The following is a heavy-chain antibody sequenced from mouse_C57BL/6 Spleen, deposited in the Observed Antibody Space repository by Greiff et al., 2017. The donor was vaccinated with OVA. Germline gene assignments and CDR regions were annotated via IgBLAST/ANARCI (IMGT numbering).Heavy chain of an antibody. V-gene: IGHV1-80*01. D-gene: IGHD2-2*01. CDR1: GYAFSSYW. J-gene: IGHJ4*01. CDR2: IYPGDGDT. CDR3: ARSMVTTGYYAMDY. Sequence: VMLVESGAELVKPGASVKISCKASGYAFSSYWMNWVKQRPGKGLEWIGQIYPGDGDTNYNGKFKGKATLTADKSSSTAYMQLSSLTSEDSAVYFCARSMVTTGYYAMDYWGQGTSVTVSS.